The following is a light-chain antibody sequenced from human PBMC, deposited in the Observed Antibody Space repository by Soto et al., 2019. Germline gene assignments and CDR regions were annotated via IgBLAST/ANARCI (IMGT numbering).Light chain of an antibody. V-gene: IGKV1-9*01. CDR1: QGISSY. J-gene: IGKJ5*01. CDR3: QQYGSSPLIT. CDR2: AAS. Sequence: IQLTQSPSSLSTSVRDRVTITCRASQGISSYLAWYQQKPGKAPKLLIYAASTLQSGVPSRFSGSGSGTDFTLTISSLQPEDFAVYHCQQYGSSPLITFGQGTRLEIK.